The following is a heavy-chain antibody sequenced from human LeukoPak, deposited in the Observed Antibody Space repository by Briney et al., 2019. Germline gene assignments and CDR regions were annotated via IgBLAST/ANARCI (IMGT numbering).Heavy chain of an antibody. CDR2: ISSSSSYI. Sequence: GGSLRLSCAASGFTFSSYSMDWVRQAPGRGLEWVSSISSSSSYIYYADSVKGRFTISRDNAKNSLYLQMNSLRAEDTAVYYCARSYVLLWFGEAIHYYGIDVWGQGTTVTVSS. V-gene: IGHV3-21*01. J-gene: IGHJ6*02. CDR1: GFTFSSYS. CDR3: ARSYVLLWFGEAIHYYGIDV. D-gene: IGHD3-10*01.